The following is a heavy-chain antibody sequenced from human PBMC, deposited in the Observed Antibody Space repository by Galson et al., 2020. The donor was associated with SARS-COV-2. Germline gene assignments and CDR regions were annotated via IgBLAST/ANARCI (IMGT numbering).Heavy chain of an antibody. CDR1: GYTLTELS. Sequence: ASVKVSCNVSGYTLTELSMHWVRQAPGKGLEWMGGFDPEDGETIYAQKFQGRVTMTEDTSTDTAYMELSSLRSEDTAVYYCATVPIKEKAFDIWGQGTMVTVSS. J-gene: IGHJ3*02. CDR3: ATVPIKEKAFDI. D-gene: IGHD3-9*01. V-gene: IGHV1-24*01. CDR2: FDPEDGET.